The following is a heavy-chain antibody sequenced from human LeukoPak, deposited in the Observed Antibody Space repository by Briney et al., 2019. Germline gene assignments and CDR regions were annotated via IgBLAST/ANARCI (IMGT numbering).Heavy chain of an antibody. CDR2: ISTTDSIT. D-gene: IGHD7-27*01. J-gene: IGHJ4*02. CDR3: ARDHAWGFDS. CDR1: GFIFTSYT. Sequence: GGSLRLSCAASGFIFTSYTMNWVRPAPGKGLEWISFISTTDSITSYADSVQGRFTISRDNAKNSLYLQMSSLRADDTAVYYCARDHAWGFDSWGQGTLVTVSP. V-gene: IGHV3-48*01.